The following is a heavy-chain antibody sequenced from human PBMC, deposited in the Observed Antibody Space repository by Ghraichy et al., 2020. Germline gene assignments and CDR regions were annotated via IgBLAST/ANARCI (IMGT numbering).Heavy chain of an antibody. J-gene: IGHJ4*02. Sequence: GESLNISCAASGFTFSNLWMTWDRQAPGKGLEWVARIKSNVDGGTRDYAAPVQGRFTISRDDSTDTVWLQMNSLKGEDTAVYYCTTDVPFTGGGAIAYWGQGXLXTVS. CDR2: IKSNVDGGTR. D-gene: IGHD3-16*02. V-gene: IGHV3-15*01. CDR1: GFTFSNLW. CDR3: TTDVPFTGGGAIAY.